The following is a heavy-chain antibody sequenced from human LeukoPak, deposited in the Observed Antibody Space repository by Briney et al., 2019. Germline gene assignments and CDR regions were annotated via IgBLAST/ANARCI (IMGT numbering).Heavy chain of an antibody. Sequence: SVKVSYKASGGTFSSYAISWVRQAPGQGLEWMGGIIPIFGTANYAQKFQGRVTITTDESTSTAYMELSSLRSEDTAVYYCARAPGIAAAGCDYWGQGTLVTVSS. CDR1: GGTFSSYA. V-gene: IGHV1-69*05. CDR3: ARAPGIAAAGCDY. CDR2: IIPIFGTA. J-gene: IGHJ4*02. D-gene: IGHD6-13*01.